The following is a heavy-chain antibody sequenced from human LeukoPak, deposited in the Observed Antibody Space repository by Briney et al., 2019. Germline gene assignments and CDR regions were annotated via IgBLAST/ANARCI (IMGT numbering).Heavy chain of an antibody. CDR2: INPSGGST. Sequence: GASVKVSCKASGYTFTSYYMDWVRQAPGQGLEWMGIINPSGGSTSYAQKFQGRVTMTRDTSTSTVYMELSSLRCEDTAVYYCAMERRLIAYYYGMDVWGQGTTVTVSS. J-gene: IGHJ6*02. CDR1: GYTFTSYY. CDR3: AMERRLIAYYYGMDV. V-gene: IGHV1-46*01. D-gene: IGHD1-1*01.